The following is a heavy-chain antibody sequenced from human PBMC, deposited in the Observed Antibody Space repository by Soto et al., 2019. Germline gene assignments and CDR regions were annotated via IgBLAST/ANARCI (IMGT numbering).Heavy chain of an antibody. CDR3: ANDLREMATIRPDY. Sequence: QVQLVESGGGVVQPGTSLRLSCAASGFTFSSFGIHWVRQAPGKGLEWVAVISYDGIDKNYGDSVKGRFTISRENSKNMVYLQMNSLRIEDTAVYHFANDLREMATIRPDYWGQGIQVTVSS. CDR1: GFTFSSFG. J-gene: IGHJ4*02. CDR2: ISYDGIDK. V-gene: IGHV3-30*18. D-gene: IGHD5-12*01.